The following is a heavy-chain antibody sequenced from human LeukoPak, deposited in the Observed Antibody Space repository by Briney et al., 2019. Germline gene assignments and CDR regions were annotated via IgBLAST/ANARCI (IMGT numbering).Heavy chain of an antibody. D-gene: IGHD6-25*01. Sequence: GGSLRLSCAAAEFSVSSNYMSWVRQAPGKGLEWVSVIYSDGSTYYADSVKCRYSISGDNSKNMLYLQMNSLRADDTAVYYCARSRGYGVTGGMDVWGQGTTVTVSS. J-gene: IGHJ6*02. CDR1: EFSVSSNY. CDR2: IYSDGST. V-gene: IGHV3-53*01. CDR3: ARSRGYGVTGGMDV.